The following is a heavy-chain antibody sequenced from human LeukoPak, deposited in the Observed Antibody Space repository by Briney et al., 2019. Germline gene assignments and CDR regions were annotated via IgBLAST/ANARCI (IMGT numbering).Heavy chain of an antibody. Sequence: GGSLRLSCAASGFTFSSYGMHWVRQAPGKGLGWVAFIRYDGSNKYYADSVKGRFTISRDNSKNTLYLQMNSLRAEDTAVYYCAKVPSYPKSEAYFDYWGQGTLVTVSS. D-gene: IGHD2-2*02. V-gene: IGHV3-30*02. CDR3: AKVPSYPKSEAYFDY. J-gene: IGHJ4*02. CDR1: GFTFSSYG. CDR2: IRYDGSNK.